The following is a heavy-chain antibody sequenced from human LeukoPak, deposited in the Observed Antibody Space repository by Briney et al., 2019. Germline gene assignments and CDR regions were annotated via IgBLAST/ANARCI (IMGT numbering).Heavy chain of an antibody. V-gene: IGHV3-7*01. CDR2: IKQDGSEK. D-gene: IGHD5-18*01. Sequence: GGSLRLSCAASGFIFSSYWMSWVRQAPGKGLEWVANIKQDGSEKYYVDSVKGRFTISRDNAKNSLYLQMNSLRAEDTAVFYCARDTAGMDVWGQGTTVTVSS. J-gene: IGHJ6*02. CDR1: GFIFSSYW. CDR3: ARDTAGMDV.